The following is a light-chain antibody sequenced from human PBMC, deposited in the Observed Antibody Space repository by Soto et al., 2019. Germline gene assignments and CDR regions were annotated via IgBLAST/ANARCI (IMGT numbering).Light chain of an antibody. Sequence: EVVMTQSPANLSLSPGAGATLSCWASQRVSSDSLAWYQQQPGQAPRLLIYSTSNRATGIPDRFNGSGSGTDFTLTIRRLEPEDFALYYCKQYGRSQTFGQGTKVDIK. CDR2: STS. CDR1: QRVSSDS. CDR3: KQYGRSQT. V-gene: IGKV3-20*01. J-gene: IGKJ1*01.